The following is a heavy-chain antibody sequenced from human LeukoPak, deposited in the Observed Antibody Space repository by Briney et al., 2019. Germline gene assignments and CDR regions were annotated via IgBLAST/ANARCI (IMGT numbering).Heavy chain of an antibody. D-gene: IGHD3-3*01. CDR2: ISYDGSNK. V-gene: IGHV3-30*18. CDR3: VKEYHSRGFGAYFAS. Sequence: PGGSLRPSCAASGFTFSSYGMHWVRQAPGKGLEWVAVISYDGSNKYYADPVKGRFTLYRDNSIKTVDLQMNSLRAEDTAVYYCVKEYHSRGFGAYFASWGQGPLSPSPQ. J-gene: IGHJ4*02. CDR1: GFTFSSYG.